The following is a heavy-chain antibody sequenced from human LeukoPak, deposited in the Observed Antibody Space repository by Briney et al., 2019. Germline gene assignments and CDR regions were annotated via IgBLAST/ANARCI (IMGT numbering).Heavy chain of an antibody. J-gene: IGHJ4*02. CDR1: GGSFSVYY. D-gene: IGHD3-22*01. Sequence: KPSETLSLTCAVYGGSFSVYYWSWIRQPPGKGLEWIGEINHSGSTNYNSSLKSRVTISVDTSKNQFSLKLTSVTAADKAVYYCAIDSTDYYGWGQGTLVTVSS. CDR3: AIDSTDYYG. CDR2: INHSGST. V-gene: IGHV4-34*01.